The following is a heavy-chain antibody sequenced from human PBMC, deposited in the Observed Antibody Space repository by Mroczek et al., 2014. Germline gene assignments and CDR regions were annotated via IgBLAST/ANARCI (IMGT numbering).Heavy chain of an antibody. D-gene: IGHD2-15*01. CDR3: ARGGYCSGGSCFPYGMDV. Sequence: VQLVESGAEVKKPGASVKVSCKASGYTFTSYDINWVRQATGQGLEWMGWMNPNSGNTGYAQKFQGRVTMTRNTSISTAYMELSSLRSEDTAVYYCARGGYCSGGSCFPYGMDVWGQGTTVTVSS. J-gene: IGHJ6*02. V-gene: IGHV1-8*01. CDR2: MNPNSGNT. CDR1: GYTFTSYD.